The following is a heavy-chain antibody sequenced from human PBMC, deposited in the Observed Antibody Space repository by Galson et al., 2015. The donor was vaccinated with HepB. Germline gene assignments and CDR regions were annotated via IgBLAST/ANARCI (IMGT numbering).Heavy chain of an antibody. Sequence: GIIYPGDSDTRYSPSFQGQVTMSIDKSISTAYLHWSSLKASDTAIYYCARNGYCSDGACYGFDFWGQGTLVTVSS. D-gene: IGHD2-15*01. V-gene: IGHV5-51*01. CDR3: ARNGYCSDGACYGFDF. J-gene: IGHJ4*02. CDR2: IYPGDSDT.